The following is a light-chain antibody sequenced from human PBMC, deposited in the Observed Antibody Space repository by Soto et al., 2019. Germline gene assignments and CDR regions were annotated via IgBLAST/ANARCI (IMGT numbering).Light chain of an antibody. V-gene: IGKV1-39*01. CDR2: GAS. CDR3: QQSYTTPRT. CDR1: QSISSH. Sequence: DIQMTHSPSSLSASVGDRVTITCRASQSISSHLNWYQQKAGKAPKLLISGASSLESGVPSRFSGRGSGTDFTLTISSLQPEDFATYYCQQSYTTPRTFGQGTKVEIK. J-gene: IGKJ1*01.